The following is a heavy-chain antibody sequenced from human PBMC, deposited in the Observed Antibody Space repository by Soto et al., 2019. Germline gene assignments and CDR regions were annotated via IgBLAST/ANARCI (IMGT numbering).Heavy chain of an antibody. J-gene: IGHJ4*02. D-gene: IGHD6-19*01. V-gene: IGHV3-30*03. CDR3: ALTRRSSLLEVAGPGFEY. CDR1: GFNFGVFG. Sequence: PGGSLRLSXAASGFNFGVFGMHWVRQAPGKGLEWLSVLSYEGSEEYYADSVRGRFTISRDNSKNTLFLQMDSLRVDDTGVYYCALTRRSSLLEVAGPGFEYWGQGTLVTVSS. CDR2: LSYEGSEE.